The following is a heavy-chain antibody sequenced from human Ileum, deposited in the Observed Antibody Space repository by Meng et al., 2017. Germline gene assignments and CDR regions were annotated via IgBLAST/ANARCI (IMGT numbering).Heavy chain of an antibody. CDR2: ITPSLGTS. J-gene: IGHJ1*01. D-gene: IGHD2-21*02. V-gene: IGHV1-69*10. CDR3: ARKYGFCDTDCYYLHV. CDR1: GYTFNNYP. Sequence: SVKVSCKADGYTFNNYPINWVRQAPGQGLEWMGAITPSLGTSNYAQTFQGRVTFIADKSTTTAYMELRSLKSEDTAVYYCARKYGFCDTDCYYLHVWGQGTLVTVSS.